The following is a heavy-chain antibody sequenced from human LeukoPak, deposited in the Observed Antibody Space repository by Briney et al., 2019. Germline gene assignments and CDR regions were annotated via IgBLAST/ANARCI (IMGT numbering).Heavy chain of an antibody. J-gene: IGHJ6*02. V-gene: IGHV4-61*02. Sequence: PSETLSLACTVSGGSVSSGSYYWSWIRHPAGKGLEWIGRIYTTGSTNYNPSLKSRVTISVDTSKNQFSLKLSSVTAADTAVYYCARHGSDYGDFYYYYGMDVWGQGTTVTVSS. CDR2: IYTTGST. CDR3: ARHGSDYGDFYYYYGMDV. D-gene: IGHD4-17*01. CDR1: GGSVSSGSYY.